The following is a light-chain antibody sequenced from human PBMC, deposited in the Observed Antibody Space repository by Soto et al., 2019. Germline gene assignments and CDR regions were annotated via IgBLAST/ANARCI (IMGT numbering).Light chain of an antibody. CDR2: GAS. Sequence: EIVMTQSPATLPVSPGERVTLSCRASQSVSIDLAWYQQKPGQAPRLLIYGASSRATGIPDTFSGSGSGTDFTLTISSLEPEDFAVYYCQQYNNWPTFTFGPGTKVEIK. CDR3: QQYNNWPTFT. J-gene: IGKJ3*01. CDR1: QSVSID. V-gene: IGKV3D-15*01.